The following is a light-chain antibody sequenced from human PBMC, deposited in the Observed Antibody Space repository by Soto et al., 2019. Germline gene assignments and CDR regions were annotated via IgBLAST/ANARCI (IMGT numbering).Light chain of an antibody. V-gene: IGKV3-20*01. CDR1: QSVSSSY. Sequence: EIVLTQSPGTLSLSPGERATLSCRASQSVSSSYLAWYQQKPGQAPRLLIYGASSRATGILDRFSGSGSGTDFTLTISRLEPEDFAVYYCQQYGSSSTWTFGQGTKVEIK. J-gene: IGKJ1*01. CDR3: QQYGSSSTWT. CDR2: GAS.